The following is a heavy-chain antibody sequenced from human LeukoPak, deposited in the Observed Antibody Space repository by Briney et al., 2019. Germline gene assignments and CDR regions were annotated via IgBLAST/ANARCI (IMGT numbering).Heavy chain of an antibody. J-gene: IGHJ6*02. CDR2: IYYSGST. Sequence: SETLSLTCIVSGGSISSISSNNYHWGWIRQPPGKGLEWIGSIYYSGSTNYNPSLKSRVTISVDTSKNQFSLKLSSVTAADTAVYYCARAACSSTSCYYYYGMDVWGQGTTVTVSS. V-gene: IGHV4-39*07. CDR1: GGSISSISSNNYH. D-gene: IGHD2-2*01. CDR3: ARAACSSTSCYYYYGMDV.